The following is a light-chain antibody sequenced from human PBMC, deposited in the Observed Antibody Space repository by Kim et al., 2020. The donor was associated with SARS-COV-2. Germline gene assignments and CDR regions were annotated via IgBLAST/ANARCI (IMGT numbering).Light chain of an antibody. V-gene: IGKV1-5*01. CDR2: DVS. Sequence: DIQMTQSPSTLSASVGDRVTITCRASQSISYWLAWYQQKPGKAPKVLIYDVSNLKSGVPSRFSGGGSGTEFTLTINSLQPDDFATYYCQQYRISPYSLGQGTRL. CDR3: QQYRISPYS. J-gene: IGKJ2*01. CDR1: QSISYW.